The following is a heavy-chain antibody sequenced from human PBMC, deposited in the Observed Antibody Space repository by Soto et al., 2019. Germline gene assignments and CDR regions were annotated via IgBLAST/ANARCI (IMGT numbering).Heavy chain of an antibody. CDR2: IYNTGST. Sequence: LSLTCTVSGDSVSTYWWSWIRQPPGKGLEWIAYIYNTGSTNYNPSLKSRVTISLDASKNQFSLKLSSVTAADTAVYYCARGPGASGTYHYYFDYWGPGTLVTVSS. V-gene: IGHV4-59*02. D-gene: IGHD3-10*01. CDR1: GDSVSTYW. J-gene: IGHJ4*02. CDR3: ARGPGASGTYHYYFDY.